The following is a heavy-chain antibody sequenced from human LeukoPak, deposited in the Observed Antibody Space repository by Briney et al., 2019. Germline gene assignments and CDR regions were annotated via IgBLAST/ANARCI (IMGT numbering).Heavy chain of an antibody. J-gene: IGHJ5*02. D-gene: IGHD3-9*01. V-gene: IGHV4-59*01. CDR1: GGSISRYY. CDR3: ARLLRYFDWLFPNWFDP. CDR2: VYDSGTT. Sequence: SETLSLTCTVSGGSISRYYWSWIRQPPGKGLEWFGYVYDSGTTNYNPSLKSRVTISVDTSKNQFSLKLSSVTAADTAVYYCARLLRYFDWLFPNWFDPWGQGTLVTVSS.